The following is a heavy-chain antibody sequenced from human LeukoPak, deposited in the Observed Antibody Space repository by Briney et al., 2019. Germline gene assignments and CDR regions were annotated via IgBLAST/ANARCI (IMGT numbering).Heavy chain of an antibody. CDR2: IYYSGST. D-gene: IGHD4-17*01. V-gene: IGHV4-31*03. CDR3: ARYTRGDERYFDY. CDR1: GGSISSGGYY. J-gene: IGHJ4*02. Sequence: PSQTLSLTCTVSGGSISSGGYYWSWIRQHPGKGLEWIGYIYYSGSTYYNPSLKSRVTISVDTSKNQFSLKLSSVTAADTAVYYCARYTRGDERYFDYWGQGTLVTVSS.